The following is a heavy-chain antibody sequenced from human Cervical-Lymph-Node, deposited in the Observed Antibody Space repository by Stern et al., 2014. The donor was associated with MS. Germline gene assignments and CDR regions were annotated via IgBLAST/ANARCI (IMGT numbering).Heavy chain of an antibody. D-gene: IGHD3-3*01. CDR2: ISYDGSNK. CDR1: RFTFSSYA. CDR3: ARDDLRNYDFSWRN. V-gene: IGHV3-30-3*01. J-gene: IGHJ4*02. Sequence: VQLVESGGGVVQPGGSLRLSCVASRFTFSSYAMHWVRQAPGKGLEWVAAISYDGSNKYYADSVKGRFTISRDNSKNTLYLQMNSLRTEDTAVYYCARDDLRNYDFSWRNWGQGTLVTVSS.